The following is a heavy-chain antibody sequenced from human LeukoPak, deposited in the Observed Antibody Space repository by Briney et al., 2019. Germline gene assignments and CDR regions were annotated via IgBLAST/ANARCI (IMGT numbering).Heavy chain of an antibody. CDR2: ISWNSGSI. Sequence: SLRLSCAASGFTFDDYAMHWVRQAPGKGLEWVSGISWNSGSIGYADSVKGRFTISRDNAKNSLYLQMNSLRAEDTALYYCAKGSDSGWVGAFDIWGQGTMVTVSS. J-gene: IGHJ3*02. D-gene: IGHD6-19*01. CDR1: GFTFDDYA. V-gene: IGHV3-9*01. CDR3: AKGSDSGWVGAFDI.